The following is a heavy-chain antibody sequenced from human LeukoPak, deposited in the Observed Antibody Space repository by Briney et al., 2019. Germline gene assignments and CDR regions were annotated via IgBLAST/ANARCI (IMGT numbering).Heavy chain of an antibody. CDR1: GYSFTDYW. CDR2: FYPDDSDT. V-gene: IGHV5-51*01. J-gene: IGHJ4*02. Sequence: KLGESLKISCKGSGYSFTDYWIGWVRQMPGKGLEWMGIFYPDDSDTRYNPSFQGQVTISADKSISTAYLQWSSLKASDTAMYHCARRKNYYFDYWGQGTLVTVSS. CDR3: ARRKNYYFDY. D-gene: IGHD1-7*01.